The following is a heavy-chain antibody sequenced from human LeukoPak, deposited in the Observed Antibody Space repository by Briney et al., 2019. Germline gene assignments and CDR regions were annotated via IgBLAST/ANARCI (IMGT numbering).Heavy chain of an antibody. CDR1: GFTFSSYG. Sequence: GGSLRLSCAASGFTFSSYGMHWVRQAPGKGLEWVAFIRYDGSNKYYADSVKGRFTISRDNSKNTLYLQMNSLRAEDTAVYYCAKDRSPTSWFPYYFDYWGQGTLVTVSS. CDR3: AKDRSPTSWFPYYFDY. J-gene: IGHJ4*02. D-gene: IGHD2-2*01. V-gene: IGHV3-30*02. CDR2: IRYDGSNK.